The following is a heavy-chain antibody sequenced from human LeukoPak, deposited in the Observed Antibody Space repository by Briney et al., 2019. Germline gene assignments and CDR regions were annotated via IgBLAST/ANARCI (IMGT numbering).Heavy chain of an antibody. Sequence: ASVKVSCKASGYTFTSYYMHWVRQAPGQGLEWMGIINPSGGSTNYAQKFQGRVTMTRDTSTSTVYMELSSLRSEDTAVYYCARTNKGIFGVFTARRGYFQHWGQGTLVTVSS. CDR1: GYTFTSYY. D-gene: IGHD3-3*01. CDR3: ARTNKGIFGVFTARRGYFQH. J-gene: IGHJ1*01. CDR2: INPSGGST. V-gene: IGHV1-46*01.